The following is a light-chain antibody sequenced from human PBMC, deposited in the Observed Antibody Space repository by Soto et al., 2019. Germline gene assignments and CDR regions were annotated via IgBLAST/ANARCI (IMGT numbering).Light chain of an antibody. Sequence: DLQMTQSPSTLSCSLGDSVTITCRASQTISSWLAWYQQKTGKAPKILIYKESTLKSGVPSRLSGSGSGTELNLTISSLQPDDFATYYCQNYNSYSEACGQGTKVDIK. CDR3: QNYNSYSEA. CDR1: QTISSW. CDR2: KES. J-gene: IGKJ1*01. V-gene: IGKV1-5*03.